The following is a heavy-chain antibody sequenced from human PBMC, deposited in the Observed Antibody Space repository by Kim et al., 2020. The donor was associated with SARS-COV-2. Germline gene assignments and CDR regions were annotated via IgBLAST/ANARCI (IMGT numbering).Heavy chain of an antibody. D-gene: IGHD4-17*01. V-gene: IGHV4-39*01. Sequence: PPLKSRVTLSVDTSKNQFSLKLSSVTAADTAVYYCARLAGASVTTFPFDYWGQGTLVTVSS. CDR3: ARLAGASVTTFPFDY. J-gene: IGHJ4*02.